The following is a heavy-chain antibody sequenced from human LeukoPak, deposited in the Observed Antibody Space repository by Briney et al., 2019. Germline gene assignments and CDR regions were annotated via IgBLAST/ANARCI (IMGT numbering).Heavy chain of an antibody. CDR2: IKQDGSEK. V-gene: IGHV3-7*01. D-gene: IGHD3-10*01. J-gene: IGHJ4*02. CDR1: GFTYTKHA. CDR3: ASRGALWFAGEIDY. Sequence: PGGSLRLSCAASGFTYTKHAMHWVRQAPGKGLEWVANIKQDGSEKYYVDSVKGRFTISRDNAKNSLYLQMNSLRAEDTAVYYCASRGALWFAGEIDYWGQGTLVTVSS.